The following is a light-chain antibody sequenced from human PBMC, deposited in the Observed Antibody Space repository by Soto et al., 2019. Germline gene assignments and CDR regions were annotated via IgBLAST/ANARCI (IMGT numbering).Light chain of an antibody. Sequence: DIQMTQSPSTLSASVGDRVTITYRASQSMNDWLAWYQQKPGKAPKVLIYDASSLQSGVPSRFSGSGSGTEFTLTIDSLQPDDVATYYCLRYNAFSQTFGQGTKVEI. CDR1: QSMNDW. CDR3: LRYNAFSQT. CDR2: DAS. J-gene: IGKJ1*01. V-gene: IGKV1-5*01.